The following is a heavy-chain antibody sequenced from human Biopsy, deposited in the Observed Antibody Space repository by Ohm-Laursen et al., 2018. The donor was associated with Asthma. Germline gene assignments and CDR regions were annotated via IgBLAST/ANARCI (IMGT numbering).Heavy chain of an antibody. Sequence: SLRLSCAASGFTFGDYWMSWVRQVPGKGLEWVANIKHDGTEKNHVDSLKGRFTISRDNANNSLYLQMNSLSAEDTAVYYCARTFHFWSPYHAEHYQLWGQGTLVTVPS. D-gene: IGHD3-3*02. CDR1: GFTFGDYW. CDR2: IKHDGTEK. CDR3: ARTFHFWSPYHAEHYQL. J-gene: IGHJ1*01. V-gene: IGHV3-7*01.